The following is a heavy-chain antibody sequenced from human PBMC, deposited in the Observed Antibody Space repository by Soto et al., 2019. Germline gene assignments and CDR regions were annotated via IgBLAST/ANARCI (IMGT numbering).Heavy chain of an antibody. D-gene: IGHD3-16*02. CDR3: AKAPGELSPTGSSNWFDP. V-gene: IGHV3-23*01. J-gene: IGHJ5*02. CDR2: ISGSGGST. CDR1: GFTFSSYA. Sequence: GGSLRLSCAASGFTFSSYAMSWVRQAPGKGLEWVSAISGSGGSTYYADSVKGRFTISRDNSKNTLYLQMNSLRAEDMAVYYCAKAPGELSPTGSSNWFDPWGQGTLVTVSS.